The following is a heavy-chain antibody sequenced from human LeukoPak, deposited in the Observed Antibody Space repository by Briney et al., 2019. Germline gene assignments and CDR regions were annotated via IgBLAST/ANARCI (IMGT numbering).Heavy chain of an antibody. CDR2: ISWNSGTI. J-gene: IGHJ3*02. CDR3: AKDLTYACLGVGGSALDM. D-gene: IGHD3-3*01. V-gene: IGHV3-9*01. Sequence: GGSLRLSCAASGFTFDDYAMHWVRQAPGKGLEWVSHISWNSGTIDYADSVKGRFTISRDSARNSLYLQMNRLRAEDTGLYFFAKDLTYACLGVGGSALDMWGKGTMFTVSS. CDR1: GFTFDDYA.